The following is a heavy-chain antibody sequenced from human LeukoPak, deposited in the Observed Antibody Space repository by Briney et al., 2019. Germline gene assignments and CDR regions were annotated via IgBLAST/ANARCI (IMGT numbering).Heavy chain of an antibody. CDR3: ARDLEARYCSGGSCYSNWFDP. J-gene: IGHJ5*02. CDR2: IYHSGST. Sequence: PSGTLSLTCAVSGGSISSSNWWSWVRQPPGKGLEWIGEIYHSGSTNYNPSLKSRVTISVDKSKNQFSLKLSSVTAADTAVYYCARDLEARYCSGGSCYSNWFDPWGQGTLVTVSS. CDR1: GGSISSSNW. V-gene: IGHV4-4*02. D-gene: IGHD2-15*01.